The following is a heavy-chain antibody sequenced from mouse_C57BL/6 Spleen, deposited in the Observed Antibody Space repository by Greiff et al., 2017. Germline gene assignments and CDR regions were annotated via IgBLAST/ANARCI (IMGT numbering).Heavy chain of an antibody. Sequence: VQLQQSGAELVKPGASVKLSCKVSGFTLTSYGMHWVKQRPGQGLEWIGMIHPNSGSTNYNEKSKSKAILTVNNSSSTAYMQLSSLTSEDSAVYYCARLDGNYVPFAYWGQGTLVTVSA. J-gene: IGHJ3*01. D-gene: IGHD2-1*01. CDR2: IHPNSGST. CDR3: ARLDGNYVPFAY. V-gene: IGHV1-64*01. CDR1: GFTLTSYG.